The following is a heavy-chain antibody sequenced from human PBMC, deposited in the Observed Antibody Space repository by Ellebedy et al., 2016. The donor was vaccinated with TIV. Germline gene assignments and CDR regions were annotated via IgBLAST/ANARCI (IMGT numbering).Heavy chain of an antibody. V-gene: IGHV3-7*03. J-gene: IGHJ4*02. D-gene: IGHD5-18*01. CDR1: GFTFSSYW. CDR2: IKQDGSEK. Sequence: GESLKISCAASGFTFSSYWISWVRQAPGKGLEWVANIKQDGSEKYYVDSVKGRFTISRDNAKNSLYLQMNSLRAEDTAVYYCARDSRLWIQLFPLDYWGQGTLVTVSS. CDR3: ARDSRLWIQLFPLDY.